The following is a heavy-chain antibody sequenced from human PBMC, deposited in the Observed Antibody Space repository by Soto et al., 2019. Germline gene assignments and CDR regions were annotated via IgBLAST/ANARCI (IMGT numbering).Heavy chain of an antibody. V-gene: IGHV3-53*02. CDR1: GFNITNNY. CDR3: ARSYDSSGYYPGSFDY. J-gene: IGHJ4*02. Sequence: EVQLVETGGGLIQPGGSLRLSCAASGFNITNNYMSWVRQAPGKGLEWVSFIYSGGSKYYEDSVKGRFSISRDISKNTLFLQMNSLRAEDTAVYYCARSYDSSGYYPGSFDYWGQGTLVTVSS. CDR2: IYSGGSK. D-gene: IGHD3-22*01.